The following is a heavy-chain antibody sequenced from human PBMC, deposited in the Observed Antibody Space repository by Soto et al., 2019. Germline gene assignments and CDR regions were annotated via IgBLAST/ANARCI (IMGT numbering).Heavy chain of an antibody. J-gene: IGHJ6*03. V-gene: IGHV4-34*01. CDR1: GGSFSGYY. CDR3: ARGLVSEDIVVVPATPGRNYYYYYMDV. CDR2: INHSGST. Sequence: SETLSLTCAVYGGSFSGYYWSWIRQPPGKGLEWIGEINHSGSTNYNPSLKSRVTIPVDTSKNKFSLKLSSVTPADTAVYYCARGLVSEDIVVVPATPGRNYYYYYMDVWGKGTTVTVSS. D-gene: IGHD2-2*01.